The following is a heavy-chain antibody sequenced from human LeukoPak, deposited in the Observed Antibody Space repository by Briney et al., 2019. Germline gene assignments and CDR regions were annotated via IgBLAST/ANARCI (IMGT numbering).Heavy chain of an antibody. D-gene: IGHD5-18*01. Sequence: GGSLRLSCAASGFTVSSNYMSWVRQAPGKGLEWASVIYSGGGTYYADSVKGRFTISRDNSKNTLYLQMNSLRAEDTAVYYCAIERNSYGNTVDYWGQGTLVTVSS. J-gene: IGHJ4*02. V-gene: IGHV3-53*01. CDR1: GFTVSSNY. CDR3: AIERNSYGNTVDY. CDR2: IYSGGGT.